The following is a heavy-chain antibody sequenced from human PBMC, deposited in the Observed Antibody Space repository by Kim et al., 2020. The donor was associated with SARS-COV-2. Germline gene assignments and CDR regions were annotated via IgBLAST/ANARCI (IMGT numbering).Heavy chain of an antibody. CDR2: IYYSGST. CDR3: ARDIEGHYFDY. CDR1: GGSISGHF. V-gene: IGHV4-59*11. Sequence: SETLSLTCAVSGGSISGHFWSWIRQPPGKGLEWIGYIYYSGSTHYNPSLESRVPMSVDTSNNRFSLKLSSVTAADAAVYFCARDIEGHYFDYLALGLPVT. J-gene: IGHJ4*01. D-gene: IGHD1-26*01.